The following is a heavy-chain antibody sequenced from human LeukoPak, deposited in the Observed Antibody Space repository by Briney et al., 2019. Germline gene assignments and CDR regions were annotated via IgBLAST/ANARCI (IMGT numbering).Heavy chain of an antibody. CDR2: TYYSGST. CDR3: ARLGSSSWYVRGYFDY. V-gene: IGHV4-59*08. J-gene: IGHJ4*02. D-gene: IGHD6-13*01. CDR1: GGSISSYY. Sequence: SETLSLTCTVSGGSISSYYWSWIRQPPGKGLEWIGYTYYSGSTNYNPSLKSRVTISVDTSKNQFSLKLSSVTAADTAVYYCARLGSSSWYVRGYFDYWGQGTLVTVSS.